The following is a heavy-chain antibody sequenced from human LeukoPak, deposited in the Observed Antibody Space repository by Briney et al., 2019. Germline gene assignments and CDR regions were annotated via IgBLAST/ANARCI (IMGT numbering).Heavy chain of an antibody. CDR3: VRSSPHYYYYGMDV. V-gene: IGHV4-34*01. Sequence: SETLSLTCAVYGGSFSGYYWSWIRQPPGKGLEWIGEINHSGSTNYNPSLKSRVTISVDTSKNQFSLKLSSVTAADTAVYYCVRSSPHYYYYGMDVWGQGTTVTVSS. D-gene: IGHD6-6*01. J-gene: IGHJ6*02. CDR1: GGSFSGYY. CDR2: INHSGST.